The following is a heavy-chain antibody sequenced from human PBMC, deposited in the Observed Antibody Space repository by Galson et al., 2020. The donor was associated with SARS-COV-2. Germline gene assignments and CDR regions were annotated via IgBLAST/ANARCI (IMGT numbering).Heavy chain of an antibody. CDR3: AKGAYYDILTGYPTY. V-gene: IGHV3-30*18. J-gene: IGHJ4*02. CDR2: ISYDGSNK. D-gene: IGHD3-9*01. CDR1: GFTFSSYG. Sequence: GESLKISCAASGFTFSSYGMHWVRQAPGKGLEWVAVISYDGSNKYYADSVKGRFTISRDNSKNTLYLQMNSLRAEDTAVYYCAKGAYYDILTGYPTYWGQGTLVTVSS.